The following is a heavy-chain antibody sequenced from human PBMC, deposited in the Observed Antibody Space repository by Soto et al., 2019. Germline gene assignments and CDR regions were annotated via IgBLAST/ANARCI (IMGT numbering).Heavy chain of an antibody. CDR2: ISGSSRYT. CDR3: ARDGYNWNYTPFDY. V-gene: IGHV3-11*06. Sequence: GWSLRLSCASSGFNFSDPYMNWIRHAPGKGLEWVSYISGSSRYTNFADSVKGRFTISRDNAKNSLSLQMNSLRAEDTAVYYCARDGYNWNYTPFDYWGQGTLVTVSS. D-gene: IGHD1-7*01. CDR1: GFNFSDPY. J-gene: IGHJ4*02.